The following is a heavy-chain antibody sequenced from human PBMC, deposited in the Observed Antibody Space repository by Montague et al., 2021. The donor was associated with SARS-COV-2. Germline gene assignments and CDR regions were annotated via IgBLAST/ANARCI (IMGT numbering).Heavy chain of an antibody. CDR3: TRGWSSPF. CDR1: GFTFSDFR. CDR2: IHEDGSVL. Sequence: SLRLSCAASGFTFSDFRMNWVRQAPGKGLEWVANIHEDGSVLHYVDSVEGRFTISRDNAYASLYLQMNNLTPEDTAVYYCTRGWSSPFWGQGTPVTVSS. J-gene: IGHJ4*02. V-gene: IGHV3-7*01. D-gene: IGHD6-13*01.